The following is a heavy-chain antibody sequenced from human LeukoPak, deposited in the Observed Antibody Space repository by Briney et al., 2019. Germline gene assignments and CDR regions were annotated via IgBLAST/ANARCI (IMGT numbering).Heavy chain of an antibody. CDR2: MNPNSGNT. J-gene: IGHJ4*02. V-gene: IGHV1-8*03. CDR1: GYTFTSYD. CDR3: ATDRPSDLVVGATPHGY. D-gene: IGHD1-26*01. Sequence: ASVKVSCKASGYTFTSYDINWVRQATGQGLEWMGWMNPNSGNTGYAQKFQGRVTITRSTSISTAYMELSSLRSEDTAVYYCATDRPSDLVVGATPHGYWGQGTLVTVSS.